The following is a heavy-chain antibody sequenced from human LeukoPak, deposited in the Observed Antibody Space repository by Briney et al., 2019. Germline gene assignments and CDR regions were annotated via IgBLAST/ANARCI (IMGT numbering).Heavy chain of an antibody. V-gene: IGHV1-2*02. CDR3: ARDRLNCSGGSCYVVYDLDY. D-gene: IGHD2-15*01. CDR1: GYTFTGYY. Sequence: ASVKVSCKASGYTFTGYYMPWVRQAPGQGLEWMGWINPNSGGTNYAQKCQGRVTMTRDTSISTAYMELSTLRSDDTAVCFCARDRLNCSGGSCYVVYDLDYWGQGTLVTVSS. J-gene: IGHJ4*02. CDR2: INPNSGGT.